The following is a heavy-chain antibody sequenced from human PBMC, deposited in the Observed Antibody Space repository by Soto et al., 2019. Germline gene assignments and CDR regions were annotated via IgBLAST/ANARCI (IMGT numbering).Heavy chain of an antibody. Sequence: QVQLVQSGAEVKKPGASVKVSCKASGYTFTSYAMHWVRQAPRQRLEWMGWINAGNGNTKYSQKFQGRVTITRDTAASTAYMELSSLRSEDTAVYYCAREKFLEWLPFLDYWGQGTLVTVSS. J-gene: IGHJ4*02. CDR2: INAGNGNT. CDR1: GYTFTSYA. CDR3: AREKFLEWLPFLDY. D-gene: IGHD3-3*01. V-gene: IGHV1-3*01.